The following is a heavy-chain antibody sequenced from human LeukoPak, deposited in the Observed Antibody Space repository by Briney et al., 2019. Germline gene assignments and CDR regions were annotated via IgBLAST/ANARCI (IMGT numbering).Heavy chain of an antibody. V-gene: IGHV6-1*01. D-gene: IGHD1-26*01. CDR2: TYYRSRWYN. J-gene: IGHJ4*02. CDR3: ARSLNSGSYSAFDY. Sequence: SQTLSLTCAISGDSVSSNSAAWNWIRQSPSRGLEWLGRTYYRSRWYNDYVVSVKSRIAINPDTSKNQFSLQLSSVTPEDTAVYYCARSLNSGSYSAFDYWGQGALVTVSS. CDR1: GDSVSSNSAA.